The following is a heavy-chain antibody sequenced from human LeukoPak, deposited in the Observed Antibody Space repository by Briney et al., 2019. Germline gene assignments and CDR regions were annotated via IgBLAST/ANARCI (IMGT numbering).Heavy chain of an antibody. V-gene: IGHV4-38-2*02. J-gene: IGHJ4*02. CDR2: IYHSGST. Sequence: TSETLSLTCTVSGYSISSGYYWGWIRQPPGKGLEWIGSIYHSGSTYYNPSLKSRVTISVDTSKNQFSLKLSSVTAADTAVYYCARHLDSSGWYGDFDYWGQGTLVTVSS. CDR3: ARHLDSSGWYGDFDY. D-gene: IGHD6-19*01. CDR1: GYSISSGYY.